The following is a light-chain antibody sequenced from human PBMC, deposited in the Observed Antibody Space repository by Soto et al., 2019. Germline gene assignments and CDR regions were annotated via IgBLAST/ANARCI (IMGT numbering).Light chain of an antibody. Sequence: DIQTTKFPSTLSASVGDRVTITCRASQSISSWLAWYQQKPGKAPKLLIYKASSLESGVPSRFSGSGSGTEFTLTISSLQPDDFATYYCQQYNSYPWTFGQGTKVEIK. J-gene: IGKJ1*01. CDR3: QQYNSYPWT. CDR1: QSISSW. CDR2: KAS. V-gene: IGKV1-5*03.